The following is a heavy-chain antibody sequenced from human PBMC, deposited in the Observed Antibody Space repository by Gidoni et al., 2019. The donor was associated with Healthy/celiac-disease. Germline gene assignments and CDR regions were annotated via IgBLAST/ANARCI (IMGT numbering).Heavy chain of an antibody. CDR2: IYTSGST. V-gene: IGHV4-61*02. J-gene: IGHJ4*02. CDR1: CPSISSGSYY. Sequence: QVQLQESGPVLVKPSPTLSLTRTVSCPSISSGSYYWSWIRQTAGKGLEWIGRIYTSGSTNDNPSLKSRVTISVDTSKNQFALKLRAVTAADTAGYYCEREFRRYYDNWGQGTMVTVSS. CDR3: EREFRRYYDN.